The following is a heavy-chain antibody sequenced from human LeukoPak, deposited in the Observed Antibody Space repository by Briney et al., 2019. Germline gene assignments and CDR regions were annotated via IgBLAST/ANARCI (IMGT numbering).Heavy chain of an antibody. V-gene: IGHV1-69*04. CDR2: IIPIFGIA. CDR1: GGTFSSYA. Sequence: SVKVSCKASGGTFSSYAISWVRQAPGQGLEWMGRIIPIFGIANYAQEFQGRVTITADKSTSTAYMELSSLRSEDTAVYYCAVVTSLGGFDYWGQGTLVTVSS. J-gene: IGHJ4*02. D-gene: IGHD2-21*02. CDR3: AVVTSLGGFDY.